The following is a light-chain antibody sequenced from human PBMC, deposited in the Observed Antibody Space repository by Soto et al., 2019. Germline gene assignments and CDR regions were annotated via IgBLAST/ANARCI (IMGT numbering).Light chain of an antibody. CDR1: ESVSRN. Sequence: EVVMTQSPATLSVSPGERATLSCRASESVSRNLAWYQQKPGQAPRLLIYDASTRATGIPDRFSGGGSGTEFTLTITRLEPEDFAVYYCQQYGDSPQTFGPGTKVDIK. CDR3: QQYGDSPQT. CDR2: DAS. J-gene: IGKJ1*01. V-gene: IGKV3-15*01.